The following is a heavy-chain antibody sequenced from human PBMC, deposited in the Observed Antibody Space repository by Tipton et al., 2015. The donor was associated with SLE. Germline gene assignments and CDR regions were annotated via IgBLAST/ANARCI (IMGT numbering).Heavy chain of an antibody. J-gene: IGHJ4*02. CDR3: ARPDLI. CDR1: GYSLSSGYY. D-gene: IGHD1-14*01. CDR2: IFYSGHT. Sequence: GLVKPSETLSLTCTVSGYSLSSGYYWGWIRQPPGKDLEWIGSIFYSGHTYYNPSLKSRVTISVDKSKNQFSLKLSSVTVADTAVYYCARPDLIWGQGTLVTVSS. V-gene: IGHV4-38-2*02.